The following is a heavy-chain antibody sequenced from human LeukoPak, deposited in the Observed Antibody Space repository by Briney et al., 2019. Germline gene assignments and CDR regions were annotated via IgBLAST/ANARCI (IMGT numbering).Heavy chain of an antibody. D-gene: IGHD6-19*01. CDR1: GFIFSDFD. CDR2: IGTTGDT. J-gene: IGHJ3*02. V-gene: IGHV3-13*04. Sequence: GGSLRLSCAASGFIFSDFDMHWVRQVTGKGREWVSAIGTTGDTYYPGSVKRRFTISRENAKNSLYLQMNSLRAEDTAVYYCARATISVAYAFDIWGQGTMVTVSS. CDR3: ARATISVAYAFDI.